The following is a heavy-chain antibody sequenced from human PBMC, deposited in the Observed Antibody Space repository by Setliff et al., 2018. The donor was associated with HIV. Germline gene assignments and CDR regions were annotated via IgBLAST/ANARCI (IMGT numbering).Heavy chain of an antibody. Sequence: ASVKVSCKPSGYPFTGYYMHWVRQAPGQGLEWMGRINPNTGGTNSAQKFQGRVTMTTDTSISTAYMELTRLRFDDTAVYYCARDAPGNTESAPGYWGQGTLVTVSS. CDR1: GYPFTGYY. D-gene: IGHD1-7*01. V-gene: IGHV1-2*06. CDR2: INPNTGGT. CDR3: ARDAPGNTESAPGY. J-gene: IGHJ4*02.